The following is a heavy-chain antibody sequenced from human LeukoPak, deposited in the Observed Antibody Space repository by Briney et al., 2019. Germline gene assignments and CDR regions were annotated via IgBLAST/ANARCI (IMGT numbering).Heavy chain of an antibody. J-gene: IGHJ4*02. D-gene: IGHD5-12*01. Sequence: PSETLSLTCTVSGGSISSYYWSWIRQPPGQELEWIGYILYSGTTNSNPSLKSRVTISVDTSKNQISLKLSSVTAADTAVYYCARMGGYSGYATHWGQGTLVTVSS. CDR3: ARMGGYSGYATH. CDR2: ILYSGTT. CDR1: GGSISSYY. V-gene: IGHV4-59*08.